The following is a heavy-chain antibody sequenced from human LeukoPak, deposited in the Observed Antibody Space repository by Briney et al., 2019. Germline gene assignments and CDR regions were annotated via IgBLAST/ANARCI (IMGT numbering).Heavy chain of an antibody. CDR3: ARGPPASYYDILTGYGAGFDP. CDR1: GGSISSYY. J-gene: IGHJ5*02. D-gene: IGHD3-9*01. CDR2: IYYSGST. Sequence: PSETLSLTCTVSGGSISSYYWSWIRQPPGKGLEWIGYIYYSGSTNYNPSLKSRVTISVDTSKNQFSLKLSSVTAADTAVYYCARGPPASYYDILTGYGAGFDPWGKGTLVTVSS. V-gene: IGHV4-59*01.